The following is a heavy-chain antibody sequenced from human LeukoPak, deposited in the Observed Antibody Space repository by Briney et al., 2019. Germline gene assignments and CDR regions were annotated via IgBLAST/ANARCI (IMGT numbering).Heavy chain of an antibody. J-gene: IGHJ4*02. Sequence: GGSLRLSCAASGFTFSSYWMHWVRQAPGKGLVWVSRINSDGSSTSYADSVKGRFTISRDNAKNTLYLQMNSLRAEDTAVCYCAIGCSSTSCYGFDYWGQGTLVTVSS. CDR3: AIGCSSTSCYGFDY. CDR1: GFTFSSYW. CDR2: INSDGSST. V-gene: IGHV3-74*01. D-gene: IGHD2-2*01.